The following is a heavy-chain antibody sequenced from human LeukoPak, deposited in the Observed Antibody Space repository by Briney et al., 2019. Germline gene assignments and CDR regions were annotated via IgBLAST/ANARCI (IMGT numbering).Heavy chain of an antibody. Sequence: SETLSLTCAVSGGSISSGGYSWSWIRQPPGKGLEWIGYIYHSGSTYYNPSLKSRVTISVDRSKNQFSLKLSSVTAADTAVYYCARGNWYFDLWGRGTLVTVSS. V-gene: IGHV4-30-2*01. CDR3: ARGNWYFDL. CDR1: GGSISSGGYS. J-gene: IGHJ2*01. CDR2: IYHSGST.